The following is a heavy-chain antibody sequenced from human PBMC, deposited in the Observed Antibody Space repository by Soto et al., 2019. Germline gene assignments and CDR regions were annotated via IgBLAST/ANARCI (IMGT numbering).Heavy chain of an antibody. V-gene: IGHV3-48*02. D-gene: IGHD6-19*01. Sequence: GGSLRLSCAASGFTFRVYTMNWVRQTPGKGLEWVAYISDTSKTIAYAESVRGRFTISRDNAKNSLFLQMNNLGDEDTALYYCVRDKAVTGNFDYWGRGTQVTVSS. CDR1: GFTFRVYT. CDR3: VRDKAVTGNFDY. CDR2: ISDTSKTI. J-gene: IGHJ4*02.